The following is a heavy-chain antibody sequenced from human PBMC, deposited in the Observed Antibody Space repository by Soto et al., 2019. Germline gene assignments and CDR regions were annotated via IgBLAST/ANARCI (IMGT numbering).Heavy chain of an antibody. Sequence: GAPLSISCLSTESGITSYWLGRVGQLHGKGLEWMGIIYPGDSDTRYSPPFQGQVTISADKSISTAYLQWSRLKASDTAMYYCARCRPTRNNWFDPWGQGTLVTVSS. D-gene: IGHD2-2*01. CDR1: ESGITSYW. V-gene: IGHV5-51*01. J-gene: IGHJ5*02. CDR3: ARCRPTRNNWFDP. CDR2: IYPGDSDT.